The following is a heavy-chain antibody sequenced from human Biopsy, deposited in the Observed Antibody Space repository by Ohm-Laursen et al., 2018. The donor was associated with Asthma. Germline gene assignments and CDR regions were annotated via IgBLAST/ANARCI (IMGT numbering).Heavy chain of an antibody. CDR1: GASIKTDDHY. CDR2: IHYSGST. V-gene: IGHV4-30-4*01. J-gene: IGHJ5*02. CDR3: ARASVAASSNWFDP. D-gene: IGHD6-19*01. Sequence: TLSLTCPVSGASIKTDDHYWSWLRQPPGKGLEWFGFIHYSGSTSYNPSLKGGVTISVDTSKNQFSLKLSSVTAADTAVYYCARASVAASSNWFDPWGQGTLVTVS.